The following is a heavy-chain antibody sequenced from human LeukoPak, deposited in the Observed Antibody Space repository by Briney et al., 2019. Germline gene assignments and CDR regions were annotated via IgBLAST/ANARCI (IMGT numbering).Heavy chain of an antibody. V-gene: IGHV4-39*07. Sequence: SQTLSLTCTVSGGSTSSGGYYWGWIRQPPGKGLEWIGSIYYSGSTYYNPSLKSRVTISVDTSKNQFSLKLSSVTAADTAVYYCARNMVRGVIMGINWFDPWGQGTLVTVSS. D-gene: IGHD3-10*01. J-gene: IGHJ5*02. CDR1: GGSTSSGGYY. CDR3: ARNMVRGVIMGINWFDP. CDR2: IYYSGST.